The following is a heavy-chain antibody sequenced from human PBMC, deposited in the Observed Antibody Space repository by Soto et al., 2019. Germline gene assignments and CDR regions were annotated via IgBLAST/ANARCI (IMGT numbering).Heavy chain of an antibody. J-gene: IGHJ4*02. V-gene: IGHV3-48*03. Sequence: EVQMVESGGGLVQPGGSLRLSCAASGFTFRTYAMHWVRQAPGEGLNWVAYISSSSRTRFYADSVKGRFTISRDNAKNSLYLQMNSLRVDDTAVYYCASEGYNYFDYWGRGTLVTVSS. CDR3: ASEGYNYFDY. CDR1: GFTFRTYA. CDR2: ISSSSRTR. D-gene: IGHD5-12*01.